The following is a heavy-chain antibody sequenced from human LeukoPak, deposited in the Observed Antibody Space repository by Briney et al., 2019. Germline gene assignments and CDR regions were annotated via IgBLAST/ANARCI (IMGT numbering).Heavy chain of an antibody. CDR3: AKDPPMITFGGVIVPRAFDI. CDR2: ISGSGGST. CDR1: GFTFSSYA. J-gene: IGHJ3*02. D-gene: IGHD3-16*02. V-gene: IGHV3-23*01. Sequence: GGSLRLSCAASGFTFSSYAMSWVRQAPGKGLEWVSAISGSGGSTYYADSVKGRFTISRDNTKNTLYLQMNSLSAEDTAVYYCAKDPPMITFGGVIVPRAFDIWGQGTMVTVSS.